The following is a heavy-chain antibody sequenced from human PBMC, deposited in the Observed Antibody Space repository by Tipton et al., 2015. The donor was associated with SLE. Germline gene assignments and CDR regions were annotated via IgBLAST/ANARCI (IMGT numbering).Heavy chain of an antibody. CDR3: ARRMITFGGVIAS. J-gene: IGHJ4*02. V-gene: IGHV4-59*12. CDR2: IYYSGST. Sequence: TLSLTCTVSGGSISSYYWSWIRQPPGKGLEWIGYIYYSGSTNYNPSLKSRVTISVDTSKNQFSLKLSSVTAADTAVYYCARRMITFGGVIASWGQGTLVTVSS. CDR1: GGSISSYY. D-gene: IGHD3-16*02.